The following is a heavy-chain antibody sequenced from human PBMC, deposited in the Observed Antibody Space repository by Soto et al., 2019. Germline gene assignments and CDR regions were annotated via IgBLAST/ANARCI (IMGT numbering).Heavy chain of an antibody. CDR3: ARDQGGYNYYYYYGMDV. CDR2: ISSSSCYI. Sequence: AGGSLRLSCAASGFTFSSYSMNWVRQAPGKGLEWVSSISSSSCYIYYADSVKGRLTISRDNAKNSLYLQMNSLRAEDTAVYYCARDQGGYNYYYYYGMDVWGQGTTVTAP. D-gene: IGHD5-12*01. CDR1: GFTFSSYS. J-gene: IGHJ6*02. V-gene: IGHV3-21*01.